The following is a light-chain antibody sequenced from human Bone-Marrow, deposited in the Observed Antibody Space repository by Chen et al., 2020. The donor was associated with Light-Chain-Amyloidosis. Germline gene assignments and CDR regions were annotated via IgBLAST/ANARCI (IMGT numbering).Light chain of an antibody. Sequence: QSALTQPASVSGSPGQSITISCTGTSNDVGGYNLVSLYQQYPGEAPKLIIYEVNKRPSGLSNRFSGSKSDNTASLTISGLQAEDEADYYCCSYAGSSTDVFGTGTKVTVL. CDR2: EVN. CDR3: CSYAGSSTDV. V-gene: IGLV2-23*02. CDR1: SNDVGGYNL. J-gene: IGLJ1*01.